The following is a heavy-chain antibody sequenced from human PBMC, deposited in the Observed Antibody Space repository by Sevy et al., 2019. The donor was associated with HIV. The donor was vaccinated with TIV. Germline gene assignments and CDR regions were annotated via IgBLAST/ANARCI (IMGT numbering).Heavy chain of an antibody. CDR3: ARQGYNYIWGTYDSPDY. J-gene: IGHJ4*02. CDR1: GYSFSTNW. D-gene: IGHD3-16*01. Sequence: GESLKISCKGSGYSFSTNWIGWVRQMPGKGLEWVGTIYPGDSDTRYSPSFQGQVTISADTSISTAYLQWSSLKASDTAVYYCARQGYNYIWGTYDSPDYWGQGTLVTVSS. V-gene: IGHV5-51*01. CDR2: IYPGDSDT.